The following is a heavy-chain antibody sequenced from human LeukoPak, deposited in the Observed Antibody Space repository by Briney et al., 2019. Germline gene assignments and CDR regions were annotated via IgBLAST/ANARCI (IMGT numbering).Heavy chain of an antibody. CDR1: GGSISSYY. Sequence: PSETLSLTCTVSGGSISSYYWSWIRQPPGKGLEWIGYIYYSGSTNYNPSLKSRVTISVDTSKNQFSLKLSSVTAADTAVYYCARERGYSNYPVGWFDPWGQGTLVTVSS. CDR3: ARERGYSNYPVGWFDP. J-gene: IGHJ5*02. D-gene: IGHD4-11*01. V-gene: IGHV4-59*01. CDR2: IYYSGST.